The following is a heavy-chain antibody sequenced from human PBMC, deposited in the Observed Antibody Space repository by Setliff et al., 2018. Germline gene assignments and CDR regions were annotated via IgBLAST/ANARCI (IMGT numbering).Heavy chain of an antibody. Sequence: ASVKVSCKVSGYTLTELSMHWVRQAPGKGLEWMGGFDPEDGETIYAQKFQGRVTMTEDTSTDTAYMELSSLRSEDTAVYYCAADYYDSSGYYRPFGFWGQGTLVTVSS. D-gene: IGHD3-22*01. CDR3: AADYYDSSGYYRPFGF. CDR1: GYTLTELS. J-gene: IGHJ4*01. V-gene: IGHV1-24*01. CDR2: FDPEDGET.